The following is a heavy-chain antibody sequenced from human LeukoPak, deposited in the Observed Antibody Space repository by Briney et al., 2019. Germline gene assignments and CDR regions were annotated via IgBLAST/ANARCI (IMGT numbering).Heavy chain of an antibody. CDR1: GYTFTSYD. V-gene: IGHV1-8*01. J-gene: IGHJ6*02. CDR2: MNPNSGNT. Sequence: ASAKVSCKASGYTFTSYDINWVRQATGQGLEWMGWMNPNSGNTGYAQKFQGRVTMTRNTSISTAYMELSSLRSEDTAVYYCARLDMTTYYYYGMDVWGQGTTVTVSS. CDR3: ARLDMTTYYYYGMDV. D-gene: IGHD4-17*01.